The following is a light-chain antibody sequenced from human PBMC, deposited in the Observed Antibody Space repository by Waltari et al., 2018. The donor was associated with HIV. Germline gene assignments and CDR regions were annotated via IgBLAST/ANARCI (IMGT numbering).Light chain of an antibody. Sequence: DIQMNQSPSTLSASVGDRVSFTCRASQNISNWLAWYQQKPGQAPKLLLYKASTLESGVPSRFSGSGSGTEFTLTISSLQPDDFATYFCQQFSSFSGTFGQGTKVEIK. J-gene: IGKJ1*01. CDR1: QNISNW. CDR3: QQFSSFSGT. CDR2: KAS. V-gene: IGKV1-5*03.